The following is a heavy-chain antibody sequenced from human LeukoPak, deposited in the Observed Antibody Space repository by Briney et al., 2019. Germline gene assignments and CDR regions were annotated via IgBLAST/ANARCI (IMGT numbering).Heavy chain of an antibody. Sequence: GGSLRLSCAASGFTFSSYWMGWVRQAPGKRLEWVANMNIDGSEKYYADSAKGRFTISRDNARNSVYLQMNSLRVEDTAVYYCARDPVEWELLLDYWGQEPWSPSPQ. CDR2: MNIDGSEK. D-gene: IGHD1-26*01. V-gene: IGHV3-7*01. CDR1: GFTFSSYW. CDR3: ARDPVEWELLLDY. J-gene: IGHJ4*01.